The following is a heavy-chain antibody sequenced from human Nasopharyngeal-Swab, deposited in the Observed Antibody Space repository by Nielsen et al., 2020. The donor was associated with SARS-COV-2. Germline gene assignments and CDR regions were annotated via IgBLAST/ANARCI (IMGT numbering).Heavy chain of an antibody. D-gene: IGHD3-10*01. J-gene: IGHJ6*03. Sequence: VRQMPGKGLEWVSSISGDDTSTFYADSVKGRFTISRDNSKNTPYLQMNSLRAEDTAVYYCARDPKYYYGSGSLTDYYYYYYMDVWGKGTTVTVSS. CDR3: ARDPKYYYGSGSLTDYYYYYYMDV. V-gene: IGHV3-23*01. CDR2: ISGDDTST.